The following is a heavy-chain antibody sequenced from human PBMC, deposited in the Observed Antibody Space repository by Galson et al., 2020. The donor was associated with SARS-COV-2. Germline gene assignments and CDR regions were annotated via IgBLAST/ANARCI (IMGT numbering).Heavy chain of an antibody. CDR2: IHPSGYT. V-gene: IGHV4-4*02. CDR3: ARYPFGYFDF. J-gene: IGHJ4*02. Sequence: SETLSLTCAVSGDSITSSNWWSWVRQSPGKGLEWIGEIHPSGYTNYNPSLKSRVTISVDKSKNQFSLVLTSVTAADTAIYYCARYPFGYFDFWGQGALVTVSS. D-gene: IGHD3-3*01. CDR1: GDSITSSNW.